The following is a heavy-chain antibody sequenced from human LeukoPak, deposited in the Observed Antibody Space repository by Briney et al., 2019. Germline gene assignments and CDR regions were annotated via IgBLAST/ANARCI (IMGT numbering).Heavy chain of an antibody. V-gene: IGHV3-23*01. CDR2: ISGSGGST. Sequence: HPGGSLRLSCAASGFTFSSYAMSWVRQAPGKGLEWVSAISGSGGSTYYADSVKGRFTISRDNAKNSLFLQMNSLRAEDTALYYCARDGVRAVTFNHYYFLDVWGKGTTVTVSS. CDR1: GFTFSSYA. D-gene: IGHD3-10*01. CDR3: ARDGVRAVTFNHYYFLDV. J-gene: IGHJ6*03.